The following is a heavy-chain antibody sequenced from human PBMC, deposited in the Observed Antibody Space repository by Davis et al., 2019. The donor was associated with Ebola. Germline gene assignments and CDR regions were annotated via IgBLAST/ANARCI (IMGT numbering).Heavy chain of an antibody. Sequence: ASVKVSCKASGYIFTSYAMHWVRQAPGQRLEWMGWINAGNGDTKYSQKFRDRVTITRDTSASTAYMELSSLRSEDTAVYYCARAKSRYCSGGSCFLRSGWFDPWGQGTLVTVSS. CDR1: GYIFTSYA. V-gene: IGHV1-3*01. CDR2: INAGNGDT. D-gene: IGHD2-15*01. J-gene: IGHJ5*02. CDR3: ARAKSRYCSGGSCFLRSGWFDP.